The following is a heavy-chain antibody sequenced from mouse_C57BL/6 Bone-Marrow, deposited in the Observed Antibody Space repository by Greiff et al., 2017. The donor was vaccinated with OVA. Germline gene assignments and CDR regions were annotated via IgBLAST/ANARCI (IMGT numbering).Heavy chain of an antibody. Sequence: EVQLQESGGGLVKPGGSLKLSCAASGFTFSDYGMHWVRQAPEKGLEWVAYISSGSSTIYYADTVKGRFTISRDNAKNTLFLQMTSLRSEDTAMYYCARESSFYAMDYWGQGTSVTVSS. CDR2: ISSGSSTI. V-gene: IGHV5-17*01. CDR3: ARESSFYAMDY. D-gene: IGHD1-1*01. J-gene: IGHJ4*01. CDR1: GFTFSDYG.